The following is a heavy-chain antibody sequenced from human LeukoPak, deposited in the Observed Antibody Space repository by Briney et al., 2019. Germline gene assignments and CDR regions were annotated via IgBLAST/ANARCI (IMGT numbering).Heavy chain of an antibody. J-gene: IGHJ6*03. CDR1: GFTFSSYW. V-gene: IGHV3-7*01. Sequence: PGGSLRLSCAASGFTFSSYWMSWVRQAPGKGLEWVANIKQDGSEKYYVDSVKGRFTISRDNAKNSLYLQMNSLRAEDTAVYYCARDKKGAMGYYYYYYMDVWGKGTTVTVSS. CDR3: ARDKKGAMGYYYYYYMDV. CDR2: IKQDGSEK.